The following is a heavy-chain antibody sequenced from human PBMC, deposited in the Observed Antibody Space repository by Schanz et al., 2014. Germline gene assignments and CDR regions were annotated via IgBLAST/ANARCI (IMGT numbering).Heavy chain of an antibody. CDR1: GFPFSTYS. D-gene: IGHD1-7*01. Sequence: EVQLVESGGGLVKPGGSLRLSCVASGFPFSTYSIHWVRQAPGKGLEWVSYIRSDNNYIYYADSVKGRFTISRDNAKNSLYLQMNSLRVEDTAVYFCASLIGTTSAHFYGMDVWGQGTTVTVSS. CDR2: IRSDNNYI. CDR3: ASLIGTTSAHFYGMDV. J-gene: IGHJ6*02. V-gene: IGHV3-21*04.